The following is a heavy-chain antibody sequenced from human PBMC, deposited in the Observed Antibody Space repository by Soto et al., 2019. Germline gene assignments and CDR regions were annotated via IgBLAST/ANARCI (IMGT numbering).Heavy chain of an antibody. CDR1: GFTFSSYE. V-gene: IGHV3-48*03. D-gene: IGHD3-10*02. CDR2: ISSSSSAI. J-gene: IGHJ4*02. CDR3: PRVNYIDYVRSNDY. Sequence: EVQLVESGGGLAQPGGSLRLSCAASGFTFSSYEMSWVRQAPGKGLEWVSYISSSSSAIYYADSVKGRFTISRDNAKNSLYRKMSTWRAEDTVVYYFPRVNYIDYVRSNDYWGKGPLVTVSS.